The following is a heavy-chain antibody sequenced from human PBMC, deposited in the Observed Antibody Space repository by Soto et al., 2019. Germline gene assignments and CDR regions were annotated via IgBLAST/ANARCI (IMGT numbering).Heavy chain of an antibody. CDR3: AIFFFDA. V-gene: IGHV1-2*02. CDR1: EYTFARYY. D-gene: IGHD3-3*01. Sequence: VASMASEYTFARYYILWVLLSPRQGLEWMGWINPNSGGTNYAQKFEGRVTMTRDTSISTAYMELSRLRSDETARYYCAIFFFDA. CDR2: INPNSGGT. J-gene: IGHJ3*01.